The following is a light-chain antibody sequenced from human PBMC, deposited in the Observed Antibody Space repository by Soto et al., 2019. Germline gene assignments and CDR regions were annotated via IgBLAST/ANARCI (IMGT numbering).Light chain of an antibody. J-gene: IGKJ1*01. CDR1: HGIRNE. V-gene: IGKV1-6*01. CDR2: AAS. CDR3: LQDYDPPRT. Sequence: AMQRSRAPSSLAASSVNRGTITCLASHGIRNELSWFQQRPGNAPTLLISAASRLQSGVSSRFSGRGSGTDFTLTFSSLQPEDFAKYYCLQDYDPPRTFGQG.